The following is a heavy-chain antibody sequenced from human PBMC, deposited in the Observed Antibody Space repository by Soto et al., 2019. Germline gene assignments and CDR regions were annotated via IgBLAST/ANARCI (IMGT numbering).Heavy chain of an antibody. CDR2: IYYSGST. Sequence: QVQLQESGPGLVKPSETLSLTCTVSGGSISSYYWSWIRQPPGKGLEWIGYIYYSGSTNYNPSLKSRVTISVDTSKNQFSLKLSSVTAADTAVYYCAREVEVSGAFDIWGQGTMVTVSS. D-gene: IGHD1-1*01. CDR3: AREVEVSGAFDI. CDR1: GGSISSYY. V-gene: IGHV4-59*01. J-gene: IGHJ3*02.